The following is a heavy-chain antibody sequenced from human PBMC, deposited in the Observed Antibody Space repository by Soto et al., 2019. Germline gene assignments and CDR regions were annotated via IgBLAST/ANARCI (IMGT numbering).Heavy chain of an antibody. D-gene: IGHD2-15*01. J-gene: IGHJ4*02. CDR2: ISAYNGNT. CDR3: AREEVAATPNYGADY. V-gene: IGHV1-18*01. Sequence: ASVKVSCKASGYTFTSYGISWVRQAPGQGLEWMGWISAYNGNTNYAQKLQGRVTMTTDTSTSTAYMELRSLRSDDTAVYYCAREEVAATPNYGADYWGQGTLVTVSS. CDR1: GYTFTSYG.